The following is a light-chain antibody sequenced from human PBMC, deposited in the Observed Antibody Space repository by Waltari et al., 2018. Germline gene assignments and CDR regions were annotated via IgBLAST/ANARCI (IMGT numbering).Light chain of an antibody. CDR2: WAS. J-gene: IGKJ1*01. V-gene: IGKV4-1*01. CDR3: QQHYSTPQT. Sequence: DIVMTQSPDSLAVSLGERATINCKSSQSVLYSSNNKNYLAWYQQKPGHPPKLLIYWASTRESGVPDRFSGSGSGTDFTLTISSLQAEDVAVYYCQQHYSTPQTFGQGTKVEIK. CDR1: QSVLYSSNNKNY.